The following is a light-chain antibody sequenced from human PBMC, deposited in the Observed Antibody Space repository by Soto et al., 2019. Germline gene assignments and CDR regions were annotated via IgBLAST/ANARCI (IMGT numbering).Light chain of an antibody. V-gene: IGKV1-5*01. CDR2: DAS. CDR3: QHYNSYPET. Sequence: DIHMTQSPSALSASVGDRVTITCRASQSISIWLAWYQQKPGKAPKLLIYDASTLESGVPSRFSGSGSGTEFTLTISSLQTDDFATYYCQHYNSYPETFGQGTKVDIK. J-gene: IGKJ1*01. CDR1: QSISIW.